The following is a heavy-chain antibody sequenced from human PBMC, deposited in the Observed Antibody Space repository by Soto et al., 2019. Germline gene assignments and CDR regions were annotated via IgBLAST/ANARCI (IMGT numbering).Heavy chain of an antibody. CDR3: ASASYGSGSYTLCYGMDV. V-gene: IGHV1-46*01. CDR1: GYTFTSYY. Sequence: VASVKVSCKASGYTFTSYYMHWVRQAPGQGLEWMGIINPSGGSTSYAQKFQGRVTMTRDTSTSTVYMELSSLRSEDTAVYYCASASYGSGSYTLCYGMDVWGQGTTVTVSS. CDR2: INPSGGST. J-gene: IGHJ6*02. D-gene: IGHD3-10*01.